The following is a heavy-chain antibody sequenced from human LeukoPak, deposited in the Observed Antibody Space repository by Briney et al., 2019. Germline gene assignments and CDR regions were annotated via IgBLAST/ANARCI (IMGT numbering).Heavy chain of an antibody. V-gene: IGHV3-64D*06. CDR3: VKVIVGATFDY. CDR1: GLNLIIYT. J-gene: IGHJ4*02. D-gene: IGHD1-26*01. CDR2: IYNSGRHT. Sequence: AGGSLRLSCSASGLNLIIYTMHAVGQAQGKGLEDVSGIYNSGRHTWYADSVKGRFTISRDNSKNTLYLKMRNLRTEGTAVYYWVKVIVGATFDYWGQGTQVTVSS.